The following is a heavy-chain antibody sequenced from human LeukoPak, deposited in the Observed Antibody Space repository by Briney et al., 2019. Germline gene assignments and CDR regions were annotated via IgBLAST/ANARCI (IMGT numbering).Heavy chain of an antibody. D-gene: IGHD6-13*01. CDR2: IIPIFGTA. Sequence: SVKVSCKASGGTFSSYAISWVRQAPGQGLEWMGGIIPIFGTANYAQKFQGRVTITADESTSTAYMELSSLRSEDTAVYYCARDHIAAVGTTDYYYMDVWGKGTTVTVSS. V-gene: IGHV1-69*13. J-gene: IGHJ6*03. CDR3: ARDHIAAVGTTDYYYMDV. CDR1: GGTFSSYA.